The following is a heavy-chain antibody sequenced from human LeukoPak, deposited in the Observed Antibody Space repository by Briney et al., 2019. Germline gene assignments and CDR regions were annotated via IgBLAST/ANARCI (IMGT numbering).Heavy chain of an antibody. CDR3: ARDRFLEWLLYFDY. CDR1: GYTFTGYY. V-gene: IGHV1-2*02. CDR2: INPNSGGT. J-gene: IGHJ4*02. Sequence: GASVKVSCKASGYTFTGYYMHWVRQAPGQGLEWMGWINPNSGGTNYAQKFQGRVTMTRDTSISTAYMELSRLRSDDTAVYYCARDRFLEWLLYFDYWGRGTLVTVSS. D-gene: IGHD3-3*01.